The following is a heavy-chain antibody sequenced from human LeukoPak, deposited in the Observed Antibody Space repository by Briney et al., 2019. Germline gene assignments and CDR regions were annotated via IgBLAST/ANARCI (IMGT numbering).Heavy chain of an antibody. J-gene: IGHJ3*02. V-gene: IGHV3-11*01. D-gene: IGHD2-15*01. CDR2: ISSRGSTI. CDR3: ARDIVVVVAATSAFDI. Sequence: GSLRLSCAASGFTFSDYYMSWIRQAPGKGLEWVSYISSRGSTIYYADSVKGRFTISRDNAKNSLCLQMNSLRAEDTAVYYCARDIVVVVAATSAFDIWGQGTMVTVSS. CDR1: GFTFSDYY.